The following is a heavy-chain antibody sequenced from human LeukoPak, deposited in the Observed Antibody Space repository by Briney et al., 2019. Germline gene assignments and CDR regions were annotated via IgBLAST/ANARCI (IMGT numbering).Heavy chain of an antibody. CDR1: GYTFTGYE. Sequence: ASVKVSCKASGYTFTGYEMHWVRQAPGQGLEWMGWINPNSGITNFAQKFQDRVSMTRDTSISTFHMELSRLTSDDTAVYYCARDRLSYFDSSDYWDFDSWGQGTLVTVSS. V-gene: IGHV1-2*02. CDR2: INPNSGIT. J-gene: IGHJ4*02. D-gene: IGHD3-22*01. CDR3: ARDRLSYFDSSDYWDFDS.